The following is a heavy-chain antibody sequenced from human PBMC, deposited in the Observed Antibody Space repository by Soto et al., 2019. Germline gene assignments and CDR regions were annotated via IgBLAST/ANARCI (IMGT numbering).Heavy chain of an antibody. CDR1: GSTFSSYS. Sequence: GSLRLSWPAPGSTFSSYSMNGVRQAPEKGMEWVSSISSSSSYIYYAGSVKGRFTISRDNAKNSLYLQMTSLRAEDTAVYYSARVKVVVAAPIFDYWGQGTPVTVSS. CDR2: ISSSSSYI. D-gene: IGHD2-15*01. V-gene: IGHV3-21*01. J-gene: IGHJ4*02. CDR3: ARVKVVVAAPIFDY.